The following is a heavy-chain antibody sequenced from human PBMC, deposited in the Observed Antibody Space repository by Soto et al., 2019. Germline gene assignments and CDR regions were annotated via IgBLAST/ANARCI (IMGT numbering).Heavy chain of an antibody. V-gene: IGHV3-20*04. CDR2: INWNGGST. D-gene: IGHD5-18*01. Sequence: PGGSLRLSCAASGFTFYDYGMSWFRQAPGKGLEWVSGINWNGGSTGYADSVKGRFTISRDNAKNSLYLQMNSLRAEDTALYYCARGDGYSYGSDTFDYWGQGTLVTVSS. J-gene: IGHJ4*02. CDR3: ARGDGYSYGSDTFDY. CDR1: GFTFYDYG.